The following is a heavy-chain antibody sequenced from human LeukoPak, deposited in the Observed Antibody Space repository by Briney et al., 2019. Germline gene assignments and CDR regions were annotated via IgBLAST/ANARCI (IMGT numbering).Heavy chain of an antibody. J-gene: IGHJ4*02. CDR3: ARIGYSSASLDY. CDR1: GFTFEDYD. CDR2: ITWSGGRV. Sequence: GGSLRLSCAVSGFTFEDYDMHWVRQPPGKGLEWVARITWSGGRVVYATSLKGRFTTSRDNAKKSAYLQINSLRAEDTAVYYCARIGYSSASLDYWGQGTLVTVSS. V-gene: IGHV3-9*01. D-gene: IGHD6-6*01.